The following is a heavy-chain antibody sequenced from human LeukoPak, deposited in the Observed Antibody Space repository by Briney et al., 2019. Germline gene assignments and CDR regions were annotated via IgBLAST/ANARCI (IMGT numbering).Heavy chain of an antibody. CDR3: ARLRGRWSSWFDP. J-gene: IGHJ5*02. CDR1: GGSISSSSYY. Sequence: SETLSLTCTVSGGSISSSSYYWGWIRQPPGKGLEWIGSIYYSGSTYYNPSLKSRVTISVDTSKNQFSLKLSSVTAADTAVYYCARLRGRWSSWFDPWGQGTLVTVSS. CDR2: IYYSGST. V-gene: IGHV4-39*01. D-gene: IGHD6-13*01.